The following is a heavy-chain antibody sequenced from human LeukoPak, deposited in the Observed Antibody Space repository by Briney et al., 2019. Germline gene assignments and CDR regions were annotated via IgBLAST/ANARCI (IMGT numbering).Heavy chain of an antibody. CDR1: GYTFTGYY. V-gene: IGHV1-2*02. D-gene: IGHD2-15*01. J-gene: IGHJ4*02. Sequence: GASVKVSCKASGYTFTGYYMHWVRQAPGQGLEWMGWINPNSGGTNYAQKFQGRVTMTRDTSISTAYMELSRLRSDDTAVYYCARSAWLLILTLQVFDYWGQGTLVAVSS. CDR3: ARSAWLLILTLQVFDY. CDR2: INPNSGGT.